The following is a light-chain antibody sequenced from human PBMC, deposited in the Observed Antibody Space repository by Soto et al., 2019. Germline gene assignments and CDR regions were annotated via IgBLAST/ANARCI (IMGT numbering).Light chain of an antibody. CDR2: GAS. CDR3: QQYDTSPRT. Sequence: EIVLTQSPGTLSLSPGEGATLSCGASQSVTSSYLAWYQQKPGQAPRLLIYGASSRATGIPDRFSGSGSGTDFTLTISRLEPEDFAVYYCQQYDTSPRTFGQGTKVEIK. CDR1: QSVTSSY. J-gene: IGKJ1*01. V-gene: IGKV3-20*01.